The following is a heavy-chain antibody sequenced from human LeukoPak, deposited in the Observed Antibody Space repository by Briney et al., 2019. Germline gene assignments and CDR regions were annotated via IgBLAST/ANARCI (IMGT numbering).Heavy chain of an antibody. J-gene: IGHJ5*02. CDR2: IYSSGST. D-gene: IGHD3-3*01. CDR1: GGSISGYY. Sequence: SETLSFTCTVSGGSISGYYWSWIRQPPGKGLEWIGYIYSSGSTNYNPSLKSRVTMSVDTSKNQFSLRLSSVTAADTAVYYCARRFVDDFWSCFDPWGQGTLVTVSS. V-gene: IGHV4-4*09. CDR3: ARRFVDDFWSCFDP.